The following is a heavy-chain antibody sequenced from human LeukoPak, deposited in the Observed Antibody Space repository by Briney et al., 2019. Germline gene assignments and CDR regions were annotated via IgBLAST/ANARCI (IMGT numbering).Heavy chain of an antibody. CDR1: GGTFSSYA. J-gene: IGHJ4*02. V-gene: IGHV1-69*04. CDR3: ARQRGQVAGTIDY. Sequence: ASVKVSCKASGGTFSSYAISWVRQAPGQGLEWMGRIIPILGIANYAQKFQGRVTITADKSMSTAYMELSSLRSEDTAVYYCARQRGQVAGTIDYWGQGTLVTVSS. CDR2: IIPILGIA. D-gene: IGHD6-19*01.